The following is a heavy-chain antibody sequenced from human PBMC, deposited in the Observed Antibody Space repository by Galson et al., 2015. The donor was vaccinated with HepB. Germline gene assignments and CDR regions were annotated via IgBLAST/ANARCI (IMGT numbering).Heavy chain of an antibody. V-gene: IGHV1-69*04. J-gene: IGHJ4*02. CDR1: GGTFSSYA. CDR3: ARLPPAVAGTEDY. Sequence: SVKVSCKASGGTFSSYAISWVRQAPGQGLEWMGRIIPILGIANYAQKFQGRVTISVDTSKNQFSLKVSSVTATDTAVYYCARLPPAVAGTEDYWGQGTLVTVSS. D-gene: IGHD6-19*01. CDR2: IIPILGIA.